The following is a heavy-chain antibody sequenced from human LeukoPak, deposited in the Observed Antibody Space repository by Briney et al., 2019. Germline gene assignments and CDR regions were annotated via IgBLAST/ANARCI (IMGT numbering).Heavy chain of an antibody. V-gene: IGHV3-7*01. D-gene: IGHD1-14*01. J-gene: IGHJ3*02. CDR3: ARDPATSVRNTNRGDVFDI. Sequence: GGSLRLSCAASGFTFSSYWMSWVRQAPGKGLEWVANIKQDGSEKYYVDSVKGRFTISRDNAKNSLYLQMNSLRAEDTAVYYCARDPATSVRNTNRGDVFDIWGQGTMVTVSS. CDR2: IKQDGSEK. CDR1: GFTFSSYW.